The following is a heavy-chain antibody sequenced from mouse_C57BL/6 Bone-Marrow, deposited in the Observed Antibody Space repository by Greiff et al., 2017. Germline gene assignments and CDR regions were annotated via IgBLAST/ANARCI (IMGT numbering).Heavy chain of an antibody. CDR1: GYTFTSYG. V-gene: IGHV1-81*01. CDR3: ARRRGRYFDY. CDR2: IYPRSGNT. Sequence: VQRVESGAELARPGASVKLSCKASGYTFTSYGISWVKQRTGQGLEWIGEIYPRSGNTYYNEKFKGKATLTADKSSSTAYMELRSLTSEDSAVYFCARRRGRYFDYWGQGTTLTVSS. J-gene: IGHJ2*01.